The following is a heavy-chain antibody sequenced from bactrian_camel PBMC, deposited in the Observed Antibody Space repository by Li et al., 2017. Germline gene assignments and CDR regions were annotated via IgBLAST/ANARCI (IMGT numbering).Heavy chain of an antibody. J-gene: IGHJ4*01. V-gene: IGHV3S54*01. Sequence: QVQLVESGGGSVQPGGSLRLACAASGKTYSIDYMAWFRQASGKEREGIAAVYIGGGKTYYADSVKGRYAISQDNADDTVYLQMSSLKVDDTATYFCVSDLQGRKKCTLGGPPISWYWGQGTQVTVS. CDR3: VSDLQGRKKCTLGGPPISWY. CDR2: VYIGGGKT. D-gene: IGHD3*01. CDR1: GKTYSIDY.